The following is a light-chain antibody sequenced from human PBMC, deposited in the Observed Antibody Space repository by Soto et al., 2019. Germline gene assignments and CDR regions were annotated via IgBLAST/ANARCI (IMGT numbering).Light chain of an antibody. CDR2: DVS. J-gene: IGLJ1*01. CDR1: SSDVGAYNY. CDR3: TSYTSSGTYG. V-gene: IGLV2-14*01. Sequence: QSVLTQPASVSGSPGQSITISCTGTSSDVGAYNYVSWYQQHPGEAPKFMIFDVSNRPSGVSNRFSGSKSGNTASLTISGLQAEDEADYYCTSYTSSGTYGFGTGTKATVL.